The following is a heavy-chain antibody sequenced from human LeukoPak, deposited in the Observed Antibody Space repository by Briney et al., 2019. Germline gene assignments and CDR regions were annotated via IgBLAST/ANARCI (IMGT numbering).Heavy chain of an antibody. Sequence: PGGSLRLSCAASGFTFSSYWMHWVRQAPGKGLVWVSRLNSDGSTTTYADSVKGRFTISRDNAKNTLYLQMSSLRAEDTAVYYSTRAGVTFDIWGQGTVVTVSS. CDR1: GFTFSSYW. CDR3: TRAGVTFDI. V-gene: IGHV3-74*01. J-gene: IGHJ3*02. CDR2: LNSDGSTT. D-gene: IGHD2-8*01.